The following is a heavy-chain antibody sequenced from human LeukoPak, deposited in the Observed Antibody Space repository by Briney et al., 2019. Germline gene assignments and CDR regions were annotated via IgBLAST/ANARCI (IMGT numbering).Heavy chain of an antibody. CDR1: GGSISSYY. J-gene: IGHJ5*02. V-gene: IGHV4-59*01. CDR2: IYYRGST. Sequence: SETLSLTCTVSGGSISSYYWSWIRQPPGKGLEWIGYIYYRGSTNYNPSLKSRVTISVDTSKNQFSLKLSSVTAADTAVYYCARGKKRITMVRGVPGGWFDPWGQGTLVTVSS. D-gene: IGHD3-10*01. CDR3: ARGKKRITMVRGVPGGWFDP.